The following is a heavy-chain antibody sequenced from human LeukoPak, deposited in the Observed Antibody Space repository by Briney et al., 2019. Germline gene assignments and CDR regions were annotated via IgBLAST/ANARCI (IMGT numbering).Heavy chain of an antibody. J-gene: IGHJ4*02. CDR1: GFTFSSYS. CDR2: ISSSSSYI. CDR3: ARGFRPLDYFDY. V-gene: IGHV3-21*01. D-gene: IGHD3-10*01. Sequence: PGGSLRLSRAAFGFTFSSYSMNWVRQAPGKGLEWVSSISSSSSYIYYADSVKGRFTISRDNAKNSLYLQMNSLRAEDTAVYYCARGFRPLDYFDYWGQGTLVTVSS.